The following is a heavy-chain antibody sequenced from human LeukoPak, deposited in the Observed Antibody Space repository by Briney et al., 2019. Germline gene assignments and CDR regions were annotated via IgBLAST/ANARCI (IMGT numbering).Heavy chain of an antibody. D-gene: IGHD3-9*01. Sequence: ASVKVSCKASGYTFTGYYMHWVRQAPGQGLEWMGWINPNSGGTNYAQKLQGRVTMTRDTSISTAYMELSRLRSDDTAVYYCARVSYYDILTGYRTLDYWGQGTLVTVSS. V-gene: IGHV1-2*02. CDR2: INPNSGGT. CDR3: ARVSYYDILTGYRTLDY. J-gene: IGHJ4*02. CDR1: GYTFTGYY.